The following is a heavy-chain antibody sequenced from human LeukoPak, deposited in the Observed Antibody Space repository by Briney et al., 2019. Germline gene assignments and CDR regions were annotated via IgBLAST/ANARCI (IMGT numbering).Heavy chain of an antibody. CDR3: ARHSSRSPKFGY. CDR2: INHSGST. CDR1: GGSFSGYY. Sequence: SETLSLTCAVYGGSFSGYYWSWIRQPPGKGLEWIGEINHSGSTNYNPSLKSRVTISVDTSKNQFSLKLSSVTAADTAVYYCARHSSRSPKFGYWGQGTLVTASS. V-gene: IGHV4-34*01. D-gene: IGHD6-13*01. J-gene: IGHJ4*02.